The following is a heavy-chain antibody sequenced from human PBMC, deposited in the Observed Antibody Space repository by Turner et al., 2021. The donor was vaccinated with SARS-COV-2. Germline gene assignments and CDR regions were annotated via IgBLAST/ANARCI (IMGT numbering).Heavy chain of an antibody. V-gene: IGHV4-4*07. CDR2: LYGSGAT. CDR3: ARATYCGGDCYYFDS. D-gene: IGHD2-21*02. J-gene: IGHJ4*02. Sequence: QVQLQESGPGLVKPSETLSLTCTVSTGGSRSNYYWHWIRQPAGQGLGWIGRLYGSGATNSSPSLKTRLTMSVDTSKNRFSLKLSSVTAADAAVYYCARATYCGGDCYYFDSWGQGTLLTVSS. CDR1: TGGSRSNYY.